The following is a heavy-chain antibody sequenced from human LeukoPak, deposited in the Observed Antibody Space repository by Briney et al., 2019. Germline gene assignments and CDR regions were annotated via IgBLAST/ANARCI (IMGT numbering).Heavy chain of an antibody. D-gene: IGHD3-10*01. CDR3: ARLVRGVIITGGDWFDP. J-gene: IGHJ5*02. CDR1: GFTFSDYY. V-gene: IGHV3-11*01. CDR2: ISSSGSTI. Sequence: PGGSLRLSYAASGFTFSDYYMSWIRQAPGKGLEWVSYISSSGSTIYYADPVKGRFTISRDNAKNSLYLQMNSLRAEDTAVYYCARLVRGVIITGGDWFDPWGQGTLVTVSS.